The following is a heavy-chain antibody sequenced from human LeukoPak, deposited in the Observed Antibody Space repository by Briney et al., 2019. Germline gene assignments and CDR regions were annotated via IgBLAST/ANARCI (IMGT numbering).Heavy chain of an antibody. D-gene: IGHD4-11*01. V-gene: IGHV1-69*13. CDR1: GGTFSSYA. Sequence: ASVKVSCKASGGTFSSYAISWVRQAPGQGLEWMGGIIPIFSTANYAQKFQGRVTITADESTSTAYMELSSLRSEDTAVYYCARQTTDYYYYGMDVWGQGTTVTVSS. J-gene: IGHJ6*02. CDR3: ARQTTDYYYYGMDV. CDR2: IIPIFSTA.